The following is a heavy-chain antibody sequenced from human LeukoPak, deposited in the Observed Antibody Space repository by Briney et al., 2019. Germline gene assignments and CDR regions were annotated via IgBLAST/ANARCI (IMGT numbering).Heavy chain of an antibody. CDR3: ARADKGGPDY. V-gene: IGHV3-48*03. Sequence: QSGGSLRLSCAASGFTFSSYEMNWVRQAPGKGLEWVSYISSSGSTIYYADSVKGRSTISRDNAKNSLYLQMNSLRAEDTAVYYCARADKGGPDYWGQGTLVTVSS. J-gene: IGHJ4*02. D-gene: IGHD2-15*01. CDR1: GFTFSSYE. CDR2: ISSSGSTI.